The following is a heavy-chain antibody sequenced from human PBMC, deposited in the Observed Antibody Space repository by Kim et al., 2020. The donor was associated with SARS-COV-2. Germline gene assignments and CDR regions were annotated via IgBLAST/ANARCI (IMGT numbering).Heavy chain of an antibody. J-gene: IGHJ4*02. CDR1: GFTFSSYW. D-gene: IGHD2-2*01. CDR3: ARALAYLRYCSSTSCNVYYFDY. CDR2: IKQDGSEK. V-gene: IGHV3-7*01. Sequence: GGSLILSCAASGFTFSSYWMSWVRQAPGKGLEWVANIKQDGSEKYYVDSVKGRFTISRDNAKNSLYLQMNSLRAEDTAVYYCARALAYLRYCSSTSCNVYYFDYWGQGTLVTVSS.